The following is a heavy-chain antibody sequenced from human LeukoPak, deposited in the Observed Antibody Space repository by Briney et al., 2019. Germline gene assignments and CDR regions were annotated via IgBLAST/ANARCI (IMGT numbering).Heavy chain of an antibody. J-gene: IGHJ4*02. Sequence: ASVKVSCKASGYTFTRYGISWVRQAPGQGLEWMGWISAYDGNTNYAQKFQGRVTMTRDTSISTAYMELSRLRSDDTAVYYCARGPRITIFGVVIGDYWGQGTLVTVSS. CDR1: GYTFTRYG. CDR3: ARGPRITIFGVVIGDY. D-gene: IGHD3-3*01. CDR2: ISAYDGNT. V-gene: IGHV1-18*01.